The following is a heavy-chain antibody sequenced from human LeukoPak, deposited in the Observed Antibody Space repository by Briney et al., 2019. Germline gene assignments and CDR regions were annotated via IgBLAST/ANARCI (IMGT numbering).Heavy chain of an antibody. Sequence: PGGSLRLSCAASGFTFSSYSMNWVRQAPGKGLEWASSISSSSSYIYYADSVKGRFTISRDNAKNSLYLQMNSLRAEDTAVYYCASRRSGYYPGYWGQGTLVTVSS. D-gene: IGHD3-22*01. CDR3: ASRRSGYYPGY. V-gene: IGHV3-21*01. J-gene: IGHJ4*02. CDR2: ISSSSSYI. CDR1: GFTFSSYS.